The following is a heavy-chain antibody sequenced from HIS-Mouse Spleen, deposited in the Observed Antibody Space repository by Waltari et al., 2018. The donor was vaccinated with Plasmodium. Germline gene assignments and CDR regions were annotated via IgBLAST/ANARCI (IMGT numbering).Heavy chain of an antibody. CDR3: ARLDPHSSSWYRYFQH. CDR2: INPNSGGT. Sequence: QVQLVQSGAEVKKPGASVKVSCKDSGYTFTGHSLHWVRQAPGQGLEWMGWINPNSGGTNYAQKFQGRVTMIRDTSISTAYMELSRLKSDDTAVYYCARLDPHSSSWYRYFQHWGQGTLVTVSS. V-gene: IGHV1-2*02. CDR1: GYTFTGHS. J-gene: IGHJ1*01. D-gene: IGHD6-13*01.